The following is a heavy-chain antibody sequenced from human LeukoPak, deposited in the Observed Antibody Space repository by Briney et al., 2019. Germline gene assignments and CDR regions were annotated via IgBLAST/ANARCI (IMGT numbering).Heavy chain of an antibody. J-gene: IGHJ3*02. CDR3: AKGPAFNAFDI. V-gene: IGHV3-30*18. CDR2: ISYDGSNK. CDR1: GFTFSNYD. D-gene: IGHD2-2*01. Sequence: PGGSLRLSCAASGFTFSNYDMHWVRQAPGKGLEWVAVISYDGSNKYYADSVKGRFTISRDNSKNTLYLQMNSLRVEDTAVYYCAKGPAFNAFDIWGQGTMVTASP.